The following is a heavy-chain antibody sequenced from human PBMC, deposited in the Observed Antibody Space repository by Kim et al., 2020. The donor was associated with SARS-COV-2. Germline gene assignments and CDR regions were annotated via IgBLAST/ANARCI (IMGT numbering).Heavy chain of an antibody. Sequence: ASVKVSCKASGYTFTSYDINWVRQAPGQGLEWMGWMSPPRGVTAHAQKFQGRLTMTRDGSINTAYMELSSLRSEDTAVYYCARGVGSGQDYWGQGTLVTV. D-gene: IGHD6-19*01. V-gene: IGHV1-8*01. J-gene: IGHJ4*02. CDR2: MSPPRGVT. CDR1: GYTFTSYD. CDR3: ARGVGSGQDY.